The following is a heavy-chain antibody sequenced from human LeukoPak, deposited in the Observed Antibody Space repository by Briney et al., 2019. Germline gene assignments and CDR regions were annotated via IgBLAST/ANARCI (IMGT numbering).Heavy chain of an antibody. CDR2: ISSSSSYI. V-gene: IGHV3-21*01. J-gene: IGHJ4*02. D-gene: IGHD3-9*01. CDR1: GFTFSSYS. CDR3: ARGDYDILTGLYYFDY. Sequence: GGSLRLSCAASGFTFSSYSMNWVRQAPGKGLEWVSSISSSSSYIYYADSVKGRFTISRDNAKNSLYLQMNSLRAEDTAAYYCARGDYDILTGLYYFDYWGQGTLVTVSS.